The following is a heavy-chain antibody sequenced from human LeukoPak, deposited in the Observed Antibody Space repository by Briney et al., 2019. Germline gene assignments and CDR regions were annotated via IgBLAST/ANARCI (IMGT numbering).Heavy chain of an antibody. CDR1: GYTPTELS. CDR3: ARVGVGATTDYFDY. CDR2: FDPEDGET. J-gene: IGHJ4*02. V-gene: IGHV1-24*01. D-gene: IGHD1-26*01. Sequence: ASVKVSCKVSGYTPTELSMHWVRQAPGKGLEWMGGFDPEDGETIYAQKFQGRVTMTEDTSTSTAYMELRSLRSDDTAVYYCARVGVGATTDYFDYWGQGTLVTVSS.